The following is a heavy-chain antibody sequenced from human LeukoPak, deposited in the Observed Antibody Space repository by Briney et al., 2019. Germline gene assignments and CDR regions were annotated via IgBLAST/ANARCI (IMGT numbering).Heavy chain of an antibody. CDR3: ASNRQLVYFDY. V-gene: IGHV4-39*01. D-gene: IGHD1-1*01. CDR2: IYYSGST. CDR1: GGSISSGNYY. J-gene: IGHJ4*02. Sequence: PSETLSLTCTVSGGSISSGNYYWAWIRQPPGKGLEWIGSIYYSGSTYYSPSLKSRVTISVDTSKNQFSLKLSSVTAADTAVYYCASNRQLVYFDYWGQGTLVTVSS.